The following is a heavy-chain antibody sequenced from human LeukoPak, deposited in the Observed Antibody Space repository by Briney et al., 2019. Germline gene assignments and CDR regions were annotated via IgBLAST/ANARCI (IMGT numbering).Heavy chain of an antibody. Sequence: GGSLRLSCAASGFTFSSYGMHWVRQAPGKGLEWVAFIRYDGSNKYYADSVKGRFTISRDNSKNTLYLQMNSLRAEDTAVYYCAKVRYSYGPKFYYFDYWGQGTLVTVSS. J-gene: IGHJ4*02. D-gene: IGHD5-18*01. CDR3: AKVRYSYGPKFYYFDY. V-gene: IGHV3-30*02. CDR1: GFTFSSYG. CDR2: IRYDGSNK.